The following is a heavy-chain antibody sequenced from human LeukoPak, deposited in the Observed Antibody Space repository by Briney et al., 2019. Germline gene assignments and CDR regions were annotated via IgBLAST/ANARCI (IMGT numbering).Heavy chain of an antibody. CDR2: IIPILGIA. CDR1: GDTFSSYA. CDR3: AREDSSGWYSNFDY. D-gene: IGHD6-19*01. V-gene: IGHV1-69*04. Sequence: GASVKVSCKASGDTFSSYAISWVRQAPGQGLEWMGRIIPILGIANYAQKFQGRVTITADKSASTAYMELSSLRSEDTAVYYCAREDSSGWYSNFDYWGQGTLVTVSS. J-gene: IGHJ4*02.